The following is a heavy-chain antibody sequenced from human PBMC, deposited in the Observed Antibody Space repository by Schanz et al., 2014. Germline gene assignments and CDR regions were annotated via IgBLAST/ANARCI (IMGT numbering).Heavy chain of an antibody. J-gene: IGHJ1*01. D-gene: IGHD3-9*01. Sequence: EGQLLESGGGLIQPGGSLRLSCAASGFTFSSYAMSWVRQAPGKGLEWVSALSGSGGSTYYADSVKGRFTISRDNSKNTLYLQMNRLRAEDTAVYYCAKQIHYDILTVTRNWGQGTLXTVSS. V-gene: IGHV3-23*01. CDR1: GFTFSSYA. CDR3: AKQIHYDILTVTRN. CDR2: LSGSGGST.